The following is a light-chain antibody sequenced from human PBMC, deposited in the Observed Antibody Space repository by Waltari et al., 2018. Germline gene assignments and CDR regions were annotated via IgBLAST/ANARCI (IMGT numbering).Light chain of an antibody. Sequence: DIQMTQSPSSLSASVGDRVTITCRASQTISTFLNWYQQKSGNSPNLLIYAASSLESGDPSRFSGSGSETDFTLTISSLQRDAFANYFCQQTYSSPPTCGLGTKVEIK. CDR2: AAS. CDR3: QQTYSSPPT. CDR1: QTISTF. J-gene: IGKJ1*01. V-gene: IGKV1-39*01.